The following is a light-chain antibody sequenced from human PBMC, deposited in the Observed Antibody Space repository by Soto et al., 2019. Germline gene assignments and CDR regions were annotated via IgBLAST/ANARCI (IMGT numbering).Light chain of an antibody. V-gene: IGKV1-39*01. J-gene: IGKJ2*01. CDR3: QQSYNLPRT. Sequence: DLQMTQSPSSLSASVGDRVTITCRASQSISNYLNWHQQRPGKAPKLLIHAASNLQSGVPSRFSGSGSGTDFTLTISSLQPEDIATYYCQQSYNLPRTFGQGTKLEIK. CDR2: AAS. CDR1: QSISNY.